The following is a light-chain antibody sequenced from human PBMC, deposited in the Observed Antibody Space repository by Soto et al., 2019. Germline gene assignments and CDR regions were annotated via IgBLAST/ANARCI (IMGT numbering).Light chain of an antibody. V-gene: IGKV4-1*01. CDR2: WAS. Sequence: DTVMTQSPDSLAVSLGERATINCKSSQSVLYSSNNKHYLAWYQQKPGQPPKLLIYWASTRESGVPDRFSGSGSGTDFTLTISSLQAEDVAVYYCQQYYSSPTFGQGTKVEIK. J-gene: IGKJ1*01. CDR3: QQYYSSPT. CDR1: QSVLYSSNNKHY.